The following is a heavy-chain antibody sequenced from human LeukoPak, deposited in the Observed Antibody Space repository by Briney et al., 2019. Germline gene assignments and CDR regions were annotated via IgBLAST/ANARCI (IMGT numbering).Heavy chain of an antibody. D-gene: IGHD3-3*01. J-gene: IGHJ5*02. CDR3: ARQYDFWSGYNWFDP. CDR2: IYHSGST. V-gene: IGHV4-38-2*01. Sequence: SETLSLTCAVSGYSISSGYYWGWIRQPPGKGLEWIGSIYHSGSTYYNPSLKSRVPISVDTSKNQFSLKLSSVTAADTAVYYCARQYDFWSGYNWFDPWGQGTLVTVSS. CDR1: GYSISSGYY.